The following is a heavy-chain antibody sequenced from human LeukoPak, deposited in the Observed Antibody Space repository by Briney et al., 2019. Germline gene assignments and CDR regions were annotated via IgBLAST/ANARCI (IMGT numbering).Heavy chain of an antibody. J-gene: IGHJ4*02. V-gene: IGHV3-7*01. CDR1: GFTFSGHW. Sequence: GGSLRLPCAASGFTFSGHWMSWLRQAPGKGLEWVANINQGGSDKYYVDSVKGRFTISRDNANNLLYLQMNSLRGEDTAVYYCTRDRSRAEDDWGQGTLVTVSS. D-gene: IGHD1-14*01. CDR2: INQGGSDK. CDR3: TRDRSRAEDD.